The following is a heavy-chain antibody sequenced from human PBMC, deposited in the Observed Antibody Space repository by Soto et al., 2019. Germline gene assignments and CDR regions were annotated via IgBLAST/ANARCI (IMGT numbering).Heavy chain of an antibody. V-gene: IGHV1-2*02. CDR1: GYTFTGYY. CDR3: AREGGGIAAAGTLDYGMDV. J-gene: IGHJ6*02. Sequence: ASVKVSCKASGYTFTGYYMHWVRQARGQGLEWMGWINPNSGGTNYAQKFQGRVTMTRDTSISTAYMELSRLRSDGTAVYYCAREGGGIAAAGTLDYGMDVWGQGTTVTVSS. D-gene: IGHD6-13*01. CDR2: INPNSGGT.